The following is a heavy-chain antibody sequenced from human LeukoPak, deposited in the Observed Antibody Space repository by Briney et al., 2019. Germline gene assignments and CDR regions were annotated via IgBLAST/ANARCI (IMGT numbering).Heavy chain of an antibody. V-gene: IGHV3-21*01. CDR2: ISSSSYI. D-gene: IGHD3-10*01. CDR1: GFTFSSYS. Sequence: PGGSLRLSCAASGFTFSSYSMNWVRQAPGKGLEWVSSISSSSYIYYADSVKGRFTISRDNAKNSLYLQMNSLRAEDTAVYYCARDYGSGRYYYYYYMDVWGKGTTVTVSS. CDR3: ARDYGSGRYYYYYYMDV. J-gene: IGHJ6*03.